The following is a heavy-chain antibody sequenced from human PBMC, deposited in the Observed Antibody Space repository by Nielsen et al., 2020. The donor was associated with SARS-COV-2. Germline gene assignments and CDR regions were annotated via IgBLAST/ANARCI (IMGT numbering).Heavy chain of an antibody. Sequence: GESLKISCKGSGYSFPTYWIGWVRQPPGKGLEWMGIIYPGDSDTRYSPSFQGQVTISADKSISTAYLQWSSLKASDTAKYYCARHTRSSSSFYYYYYMDVWGKGTTVTVSS. V-gene: IGHV5-51*01. J-gene: IGHJ6*03. CDR3: ARHTRSSSSFYYYYYMDV. CDR1: GYSFPTYW. CDR2: IYPGDSDT. D-gene: IGHD6-6*01.